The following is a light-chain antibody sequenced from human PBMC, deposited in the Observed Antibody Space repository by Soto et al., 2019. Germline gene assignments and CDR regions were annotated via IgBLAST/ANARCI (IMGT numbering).Light chain of an antibody. Sequence: EIVMTQSPATLSVSPGERATLSCRASQSVSSNLAWYQQKPGQAPRVLIYGASTRATGIPARFSGSGSGTDFTLTISCLKSEDFAVYYCQQYNNWPLTFGQGPKVEIK. CDR2: GAS. J-gene: IGKJ1*01. CDR3: QQYNNWPLT. CDR1: QSVSSN. V-gene: IGKV3-15*01.